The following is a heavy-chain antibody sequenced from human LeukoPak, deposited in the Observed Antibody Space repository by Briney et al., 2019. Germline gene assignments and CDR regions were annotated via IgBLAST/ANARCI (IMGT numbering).Heavy chain of an antibody. CDR3: ARHVMARWERYYYMDV. D-gene: IGHD1-26*01. CDR1: GGSISSSSYY. V-gene: IGHV4-39*01. J-gene: IGHJ6*03. Sequence: SATLSLTCTVSGGSISSSSYYWGWIRQPPGKGLERIGSIYYSGSTHYNQALKSRVTRSVDPSKNQSSLKRSSVTAADTAVYYWARHVMARWERYYYMDVWGKGTTVTVSS. CDR2: IYYSGST.